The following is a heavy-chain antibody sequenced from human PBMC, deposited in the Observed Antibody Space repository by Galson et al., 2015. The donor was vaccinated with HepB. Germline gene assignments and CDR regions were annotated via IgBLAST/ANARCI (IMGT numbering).Heavy chain of an antibody. CDR2: ISYDGSNK. CDR1: GFTFSSYA. Sequence: SLRLSCAASGFTFSSYAMHWVRQAPGKGLEWVAVISYDGSNKYYADSVKGRFTISRDNSKNTLYLQMNSLRAEDTAVYYCARGGVRGVKEVYWGQGTLVTVSS. V-gene: IGHV3-30*04. D-gene: IGHD3-10*01. CDR3: ARGGVRGVKEVY. J-gene: IGHJ4*02.